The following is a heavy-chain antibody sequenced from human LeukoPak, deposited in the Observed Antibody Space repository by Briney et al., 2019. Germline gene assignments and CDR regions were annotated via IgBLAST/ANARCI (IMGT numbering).Heavy chain of an antibody. CDR1: GGSISIGRYY. CDR3: ARVVVVAATSGFGV. CDR2: IYYTGRT. D-gene: IGHD2-15*01. J-gene: IGHJ3*01. Sequence: SETLSLTCTVSGGSISIGRYYWGWIRQPPGKGLGWIATIYYTGRTYYSPSLKSRVTISVDSSKNKFSLKLSSVTAADTALYYCARVVVVAATSGFGVWGQGTMVTVSS. V-gene: IGHV4-39*01.